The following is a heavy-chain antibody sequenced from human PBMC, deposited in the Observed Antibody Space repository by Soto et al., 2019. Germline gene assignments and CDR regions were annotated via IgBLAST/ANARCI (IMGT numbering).Heavy chain of an antibody. CDR3: ARPNYYDSSGYFGWFDP. Sequence: GGSLRLSCSDSGFTFSDYYMSWIRQAPGKGLEWVSYISSSGSTIYYADSVKGRFTISRDNAKNSLYLQMNSLRAEDTAVYYCARPNYYDSSGYFGWFDPWGQGTLVTVSS. CDR1: GFTFSDYY. CDR2: ISSSGSTI. J-gene: IGHJ5*02. V-gene: IGHV3-11*01. D-gene: IGHD3-22*01.